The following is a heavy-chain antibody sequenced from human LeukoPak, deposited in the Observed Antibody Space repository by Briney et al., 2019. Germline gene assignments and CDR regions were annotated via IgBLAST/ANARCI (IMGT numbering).Heavy chain of an antibody. D-gene: IGHD3-22*01. J-gene: IGHJ4*02. Sequence: PGGSLRLSCAASGFTFSSYGMHWVRQVPGKGLEWVAVISYDGSNKYYADSVKGRFTISRDNSKNTLYLQMNSLRAEDTAVYYCAKARDYYYDSSGYYSPLGYWGQGTLVTVSS. CDR1: GFTFSSYG. CDR3: AKARDYYYDSSGYYSPLGY. V-gene: IGHV3-30*18. CDR2: ISYDGSNK.